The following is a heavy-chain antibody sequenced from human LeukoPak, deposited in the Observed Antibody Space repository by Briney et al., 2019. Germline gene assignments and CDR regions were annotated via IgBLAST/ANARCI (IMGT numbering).Heavy chain of an antibody. Sequence: ASVKVSCKASGYTFTSYGISWVRQAPGQGLEWMGWISAYNGNTNYAQKLQGRVTMTTDTSTSTAYMELRSLRSGDTAVYYCARAYIVATIYGENFDYWGQGTLVTVSS. V-gene: IGHV1-18*01. CDR1: GYTFTSYG. D-gene: IGHD5-12*01. CDR3: ARAYIVATIYGENFDY. J-gene: IGHJ4*02. CDR2: ISAYNGNT.